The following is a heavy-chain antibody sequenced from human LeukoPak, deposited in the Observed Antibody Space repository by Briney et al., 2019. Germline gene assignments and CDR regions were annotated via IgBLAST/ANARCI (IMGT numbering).Heavy chain of an antibody. Sequence: PGGSLRLSCAASGFTFSSYAMHWVRQAPGKGLEWVAVISYDGSNKYYADSVKGRFTISRDNSKNTLYLQMNSLRAEDTAVYYCARGSRCSGYCFDYWGQGTLVTVSS. CDR3: ARGSRCSGYCFDY. CDR1: GFTFSSYA. CDR2: ISYDGSNK. D-gene: IGHD3-22*01. V-gene: IGHV3-30*04. J-gene: IGHJ4*02.